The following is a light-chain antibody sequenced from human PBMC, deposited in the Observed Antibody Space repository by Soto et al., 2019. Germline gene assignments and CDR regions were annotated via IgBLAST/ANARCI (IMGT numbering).Light chain of an antibody. CDR2: GAS. CDR3: QQYGKLPRT. CDR1: PSVTNF. J-gene: IGKJ1*01. V-gene: IGKV3-20*01. Sequence: EIVMTQSPATLSVSPGERATLSCRASPSVTNFLAWYQQKPGQAPRLLIFGASRRATGIPDRFSGSGSGTNFTLTISRLEPEDFAVYYCQQYGKLPRTFGQGTKVDIK.